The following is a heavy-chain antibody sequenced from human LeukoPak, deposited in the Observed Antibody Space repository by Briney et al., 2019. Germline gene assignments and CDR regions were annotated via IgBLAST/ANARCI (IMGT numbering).Heavy chain of an antibody. V-gene: IGHV1-46*01. Sequence: EASVKVSCKASGYTFTSYYMHWVRQAPGQGLEWMGIINPSGGSTSYAQKFQGRVTITADESTSTAYMELSSLRSEDTAVYYCARDLGYCSGGSCYDFDYWGQGTLVTVSS. CDR2: INPSGGST. CDR3: ARDLGYCSGGSCYDFDY. D-gene: IGHD2-15*01. CDR1: GYTFTSYY. J-gene: IGHJ4*02.